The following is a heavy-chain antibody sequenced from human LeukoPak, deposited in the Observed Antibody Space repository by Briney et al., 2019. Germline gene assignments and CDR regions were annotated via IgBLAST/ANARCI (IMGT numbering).Heavy chain of an antibody. D-gene: IGHD3-10*01. CDR2: IYHSGST. CDR1: GGSISSGGYS. V-gene: IGHV4-30-2*01. Sequence: SETLSLTCAVSGGSISSGGYSWSWIRQPPGKGLEWIGYIYHSGSTYYNPSLKSRVTISVDRSKNQFSLKLSSVTAADTAVYYCARLQGSGSRGVFRAFDIWGQGTMVTVSS. CDR3: ARLQGSGSRGVFRAFDI. J-gene: IGHJ3*02.